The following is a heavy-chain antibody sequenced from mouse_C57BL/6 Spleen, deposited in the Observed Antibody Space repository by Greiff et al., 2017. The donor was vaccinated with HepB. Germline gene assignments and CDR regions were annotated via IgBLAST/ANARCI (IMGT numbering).Heavy chain of an antibody. D-gene: IGHD2-4*01. Sequence: VQLQQSGPELVKPGASVKIPCKASGYTFTDYNMDWVKQSHGKSLEWIGDINPNNGGTIYNQKFKGKATLTVDKSSSTAYMELRSLTSEDTAVYYCARCSIYYDYAWFAYWGQGTLVTVSA. CDR1: GYTFTDYN. CDR2: INPNNGGT. CDR3: ARCSIYYDYAWFAY. J-gene: IGHJ3*01. V-gene: IGHV1-18*01.